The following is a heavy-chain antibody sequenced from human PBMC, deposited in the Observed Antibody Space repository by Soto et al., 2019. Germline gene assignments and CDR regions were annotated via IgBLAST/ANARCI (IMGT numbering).Heavy chain of an antibody. CDR1: GGTFSSYA. J-gene: IGHJ5*02. CDR3: ARHCSGGSCYARCNNWFDP. D-gene: IGHD2-15*01. CDR2: IIPIFGTA. Sequence: QVQLVQSGAEVKKPGSSVKVSCKASGGTFSSYAISWVRQAPGQGLEWMGGIIPIFGTANYAQKFQGRVTITADESTSTAYMELSSLRSEDTAVYYCARHCSGGSCYARCNNWFDPWGQGTLVTVSS. V-gene: IGHV1-69*01.